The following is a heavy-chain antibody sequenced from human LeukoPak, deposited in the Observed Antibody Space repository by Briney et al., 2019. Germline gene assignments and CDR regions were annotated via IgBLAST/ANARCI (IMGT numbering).Heavy chain of an antibody. V-gene: IGHV3-74*01. CDR3: ARHSLSGWYDAFDI. J-gene: IGHJ3*02. D-gene: IGHD6-19*01. CDR1: GFTFSNYA. CDR2: INTDESST. Sequence: GGSLRLSCAASGFTFSNYAMSWVRQAPGKGLVWVSRINTDESSTSYADSVKGRFTISRDNAKNMLYVQMKSLRAEDTAVYYCARHSLSGWYDAFDIWGQGTMVTVSS.